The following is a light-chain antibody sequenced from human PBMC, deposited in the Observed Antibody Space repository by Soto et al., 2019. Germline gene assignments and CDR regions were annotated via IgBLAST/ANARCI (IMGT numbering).Light chain of an antibody. Sequence: EIVLTQSPGTLSLSPGERATLSCRASQSVSSSYLAWYQQKPGQAPRLLIYGASSRATGIPDRFSGSGSGTDFTLTISRLEHEEFAVYYCQQYGSSPWTFGQGTQVEIK. CDR1: QSVSSSY. V-gene: IGKV3-20*01. J-gene: IGKJ1*01. CDR3: QQYGSSPWT. CDR2: GAS.